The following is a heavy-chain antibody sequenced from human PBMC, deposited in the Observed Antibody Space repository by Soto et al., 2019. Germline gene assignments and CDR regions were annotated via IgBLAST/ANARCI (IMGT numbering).Heavy chain of an antibody. J-gene: IGHJ4*02. CDR3: ARAPEMATAIFDY. CDR2: TYYSGRLNWST. D-gene: IGHD5-18*01. CDR1: GDSISSFY. V-gene: IGHV4-59*01. Sequence: PSETLSLTCTVSGDSISSFYWTWIRQPPGKGQEWIGYTYYSGRLNWSTNYDPSIKSRVTISVDTSKNQFSLNLSSVTDADTVVYYCARAPEMATAIFDYWGQGTLVTVSS.